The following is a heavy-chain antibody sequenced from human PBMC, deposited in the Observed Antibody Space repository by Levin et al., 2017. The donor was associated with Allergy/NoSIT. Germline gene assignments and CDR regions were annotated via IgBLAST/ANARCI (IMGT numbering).Heavy chain of an antibody. CDR1: GFTFSSYA. CDR2: ISYDGSNK. D-gene: IGHD2-15*01. V-gene: IGHV3-30*04. Sequence: GESLKISCAASGFTFSSYAMHWVRQAPGKGLEWVAVISYDGSNKYYADSVKGRFTISRDNSKNTLYLQMNSLRAEDTAVYYCARDFRFYCSGGSCYQPDYWGQGTLVTVSS. J-gene: IGHJ4*02. CDR3: ARDFRFYCSGGSCYQPDY.